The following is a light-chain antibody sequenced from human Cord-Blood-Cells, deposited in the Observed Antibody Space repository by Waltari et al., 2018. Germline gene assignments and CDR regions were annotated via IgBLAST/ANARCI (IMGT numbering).Light chain of an antibody. V-gene: IGKV1-39*01. CDR2: AAS. CDR3: QQSYSTPWT. Sequence: DIQMTQSPSSLSASVGDRVTITCRASQSISSYLNWYQQKPGKPPKLLIYAASSLQSGVPSRFGGSGSGTDFTLTISSLQPEDFATYYCQQSYSTPWTFGQGTKVEIK. J-gene: IGKJ1*01. CDR1: QSISSY.